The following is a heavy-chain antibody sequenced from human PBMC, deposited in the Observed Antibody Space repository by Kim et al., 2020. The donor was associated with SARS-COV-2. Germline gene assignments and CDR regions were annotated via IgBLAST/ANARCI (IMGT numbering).Heavy chain of an antibody. V-gene: IGHV4-39*07. J-gene: IGHJ5*02. D-gene: IGHD6-13*01. CDR1: GGSIINSHYNH. CDR2: VHYTGST. CDR3: TSPPDSSSFVGWFDP. Sequence: SETLSLTCTVSGGSIINSHYNHWGWVRQPPGKGLEWIGSVHYTGSTFYNPSLKSRVTLSVDTSKNQFSLKLSSVTAADTATYYCTSPPDSSSFVGWFDPWGQGTRVIVSS.